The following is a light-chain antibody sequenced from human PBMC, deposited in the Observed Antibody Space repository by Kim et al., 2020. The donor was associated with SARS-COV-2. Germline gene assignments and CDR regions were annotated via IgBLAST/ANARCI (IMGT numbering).Light chain of an antibody. J-gene: IGLJ3*02. CDR1: SNNVGNEG. CDR3: SAWDYSVNAWV. CDR2: RNN. Sequence: QAGLTQPPSVSKDLRQTATLTCTGDSNNVGNEGAAWLQQHPCHPPKLLFYRNNDRPSGISQRLSASRSGNTASLTITGLQPDDEADYYCSAWDYSVNAWVFGGGTQLTVL. V-gene: IGLV10-54*01.